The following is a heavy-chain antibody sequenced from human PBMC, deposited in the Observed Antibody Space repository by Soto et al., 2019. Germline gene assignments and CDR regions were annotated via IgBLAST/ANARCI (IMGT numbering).Heavy chain of an antibody. CDR2: IIPIFGTA. V-gene: IGHV1-69*13. J-gene: IGHJ6*02. Sequence: SVKVSCKASGGTFSSYAISWVRQAPGQGLEWMGGIIPIFGTANYAQKFQGRVTITADESTSTAYMELSSLRSEDTAVYYCAGDNIAVAGTGFFYYGMDVWGQGTTVT. CDR3: AGDNIAVAGTGFFYYGMDV. D-gene: IGHD6-19*01. CDR1: GGTFSSYA.